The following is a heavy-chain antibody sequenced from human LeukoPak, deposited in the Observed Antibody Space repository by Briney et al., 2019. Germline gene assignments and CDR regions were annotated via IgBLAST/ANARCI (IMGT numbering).Heavy chain of an antibody. Sequence: SQTLSVNCAISGDSVSSNSAAWTWIRQSPSRGLEWLGRTYYRSKWYNDYAVSVKSRITINPDTSKNQFSLQLNSVTPEDTAVYYCARGDPYYYDSSGHYENWFDPWGQGTLVTVSS. V-gene: IGHV6-1*01. CDR1: GDSVSSNSAA. CDR2: TYYRSKWYN. CDR3: ARGDPYYYDSSGHYENWFDP. J-gene: IGHJ5*02. D-gene: IGHD3-22*01.